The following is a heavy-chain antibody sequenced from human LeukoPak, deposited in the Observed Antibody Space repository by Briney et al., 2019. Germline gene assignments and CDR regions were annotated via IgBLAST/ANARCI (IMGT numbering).Heavy chain of an antibody. V-gene: IGHV1-18*01. CDR2: ISAYNGNT. J-gene: IGHJ3*02. CDR3: ARAITIFGVVHDAFDI. Sequence: GASVKVSCKASGYTFTSYGISWVRQAPGQGLEWMGWISAYNGNTNYAQKLQGRVTMTTDTSTSTAYMELRSLRSDDTAVYYCARAITIFGVVHDAFDIWGQGTMVTVSS. CDR1: GYTFTSYG. D-gene: IGHD3-3*01.